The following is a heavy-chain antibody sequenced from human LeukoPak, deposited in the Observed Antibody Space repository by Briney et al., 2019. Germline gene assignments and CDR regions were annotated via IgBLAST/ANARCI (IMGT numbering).Heavy chain of an antibody. D-gene: IGHD2-2*01. J-gene: IGHJ3*02. CDR1: GYTFTDYY. CDR2: VDPEDGET. CDR3: ATGSTNDAFDI. Sequence: ASVKISXKVSGYTFTDYYMHWVQQAPGKGLEWMGLVDPEDGETIYAEKFQGRVTITADTSTDTAYMELSSLRSEDTAVYYCATGSTNDAFDIWGQGTMVTVSS. V-gene: IGHV1-69-2*01.